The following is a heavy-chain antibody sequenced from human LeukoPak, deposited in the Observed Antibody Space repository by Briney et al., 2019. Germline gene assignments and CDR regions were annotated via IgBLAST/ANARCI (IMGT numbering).Heavy chain of an antibody. Sequence: PGGSLTLSCAASGFTFSSYAMHWVRQAPGKGLEWVAVISYDGSSKYYADSVKGRFTISRDNSKNTLYLQMNSLRAEDTAVYYCAKTSVYYDFWSGYWVYWGQGTLVTVSS. CDR1: GFTFSSYA. CDR3: AKTSVYYDFWSGYWVY. CDR2: ISYDGSSK. D-gene: IGHD3-3*01. V-gene: IGHV3-30-3*02. J-gene: IGHJ4*02.